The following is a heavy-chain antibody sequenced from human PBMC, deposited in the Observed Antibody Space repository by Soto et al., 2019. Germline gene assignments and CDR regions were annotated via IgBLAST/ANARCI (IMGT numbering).Heavy chain of an antibody. Sequence: GGSLRLSCAASGFSFTNAWMSWVRQAPGKGLEWVGRINSKSDGGTTDYAAPVRGRFTISRDDSEATLFLQMDSLKIDDTGVYYCTTAGLSWVGSWGHGTLVTVSS. CDR2: INSKSDGGTT. J-gene: IGHJ5*01. V-gene: IGHV3-15*01. CDR1: GFSFTNAW. CDR3: TTAGLSWVGS. D-gene: IGHD6-13*01.